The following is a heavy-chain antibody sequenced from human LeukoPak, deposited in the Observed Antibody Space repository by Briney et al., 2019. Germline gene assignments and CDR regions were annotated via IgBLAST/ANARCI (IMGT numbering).Heavy chain of an antibody. CDR1: GYTFTGYY. CDR2: INPNSGGT. V-gene: IGHV1-2*02. J-gene: IGHJ4*02. CDR3: ARGLNVQLARGGDY. D-gene: IGHD6-6*01. Sequence: GASVKVSCKASGYTFTGYYMHWVRQAPGQGLEWMGWINPNSGGTNYAQKFQGRVTMTRDTSISTAYMELSRLRSDDTAVCYCARGLNVQLARGGDYWGQGTLVTVSS.